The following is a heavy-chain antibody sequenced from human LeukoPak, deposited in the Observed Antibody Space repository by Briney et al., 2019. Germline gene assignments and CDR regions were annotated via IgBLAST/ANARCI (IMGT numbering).Heavy chain of an antibody. CDR1: GYTFTSYG. Sequence: EASVKVSCKASGYTFTSYGISWVRQAPGQGLEWMGWISAYNGNTNYAQKLQGRVTMTTDTSTSTAYMELRSLRSDDTAVYYCARTLGDCSGGSCIDYGMDVWGQGTTVTVSS. CDR3: ARTLGDCSGGSCIDYGMDV. V-gene: IGHV1-18*01. D-gene: IGHD2-15*01. CDR2: ISAYNGNT. J-gene: IGHJ6*02.